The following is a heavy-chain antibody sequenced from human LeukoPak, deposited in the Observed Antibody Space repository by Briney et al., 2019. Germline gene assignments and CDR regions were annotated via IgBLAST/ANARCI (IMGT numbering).Heavy chain of an antibody. CDR2: IAYDGSNK. J-gene: IGHJ4*02. CDR3: AGGRGVTTLSTNFDS. CDR1: GFTFSSYA. V-gene: IGHV3-30*04. D-gene: IGHD4-17*01. Sequence: GGSLRLSCAASGFTFSSYAMYWVRHAQRKGLEWEALIAYDGSNKNYPDSVKGRFTIYRDNSKYTLYLQMNGLRPDDTSVYYCAGGRGVTTLSTNFDSWGQGTLVTVSS.